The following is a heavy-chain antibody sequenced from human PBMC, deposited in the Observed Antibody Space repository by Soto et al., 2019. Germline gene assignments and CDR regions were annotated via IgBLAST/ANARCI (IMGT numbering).Heavy chain of an antibody. D-gene: IGHD7-27*01. CDR2: IYYNGNT. Sequence: QVKLQESGPGLVKPSETLSLTCTVSGGSISNHYWSWIRQPPGKGLEWIGYIYYNGNTNYNPSLKSRVTVSVDTSKNQFSLKMSSVTAADTAVYYCARSNWYSEYWGQGTLVTVSS. CDR3: ARSNWYSEY. CDR1: GGSISNHY. V-gene: IGHV4-59*11. J-gene: IGHJ4*02.